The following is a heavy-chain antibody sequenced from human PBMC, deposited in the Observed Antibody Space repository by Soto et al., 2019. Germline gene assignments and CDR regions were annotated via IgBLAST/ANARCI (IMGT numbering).Heavy chain of an antibody. CDR1: GFTFSDFH. Sequence: WSLRLSCAAAGFTFSDFHMSWIRQAPGKGLEWISYIYRGGSTVYYADSVKGRFTISRDNAKNSLYLQMNSLRVEDTAVYYCAKRIVGTTSHAMDVWRQGPTVTVSS. J-gene: IGHJ6*02. V-gene: IGHV3-11*01. D-gene: IGHD1-26*01. CDR3: AKRIVGTTSHAMDV. CDR2: IYRGGSTV.